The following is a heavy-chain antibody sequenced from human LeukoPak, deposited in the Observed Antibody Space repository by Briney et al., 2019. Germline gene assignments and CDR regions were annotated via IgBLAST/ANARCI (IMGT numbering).Heavy chain of an antibody. V-gene: IGHV1-46*01. CDR1: GYTFASYY. Sequence: ASVKASCKASGYTFASYYMHWVRQAPGQGLEWMGIINPSGGSTSYAQKFQGRVTMTRDTSTSTVYMELSSLRSEDTAVYYCARDHSSWLDYWGQGTLVTVSS. CDR3: ARDHSSWLDY. J-gene: IGHJ4*02. CDR2: INPSGGST. D-gene: IGHD6-13*01.